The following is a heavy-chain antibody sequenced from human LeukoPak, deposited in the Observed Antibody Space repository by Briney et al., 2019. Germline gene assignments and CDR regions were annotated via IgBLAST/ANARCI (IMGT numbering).Heavy chain of an antibody. Sequence: SETLSLTCTVSGGSISSYYWGWIRQPPGKGLEWIGYIYYSGSTYYNPSLKSRVIISVDTSKNQFSLKLSSVTAADTAVYYCARSIVVVVAATVGYFDLWGRGTLVTVSS. CDR3: ARSIVVVVAATVGYFDL. V-gene: IGHV4-59*12. D-gene: IGHD2-15*01. J-gene: IGHJ2*01. CDR1: GGSISSYY. CDR2: IYYSGST.